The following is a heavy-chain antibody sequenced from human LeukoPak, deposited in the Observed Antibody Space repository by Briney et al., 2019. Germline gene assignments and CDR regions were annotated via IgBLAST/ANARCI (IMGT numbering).Heavy chain of an antibody. V-gene: IGHV4-34*01. CDR2: INHSGST. D-gene: IGHD6-19*01. J-gene: IGHJ5*02. CDR1: GGSFSGYY. CDR3: ARHGETVIAVAALNWFDP. Sequence: SETLSLTCAVYGGSFSGYYWSWIRQPPGKGLEWIGEINHSGSTNYNPSLKSRVTISVDTSKNQFSLKLSSVTAADTAVYYCARHGETVIAVAALNWFDPWGQGTLVTVSS.